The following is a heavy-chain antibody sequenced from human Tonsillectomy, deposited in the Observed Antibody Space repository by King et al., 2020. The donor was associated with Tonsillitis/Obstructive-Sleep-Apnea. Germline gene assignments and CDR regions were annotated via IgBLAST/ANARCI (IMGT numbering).Heavy chain of an antibody. CDR3: AKDLKWRRLLTVWVGGDMDA. CDR2: ISYDGSNK. J-gene: IGHJ6*02. V-gene: IGHV3-30*18. D-gene: IGHD5-12*01. Sequence: VQLVESGGGVVQPGRSLRLSCAASGFTFSSYGMHWVRQAPGKGLEWVAVISYDGSNKYYADSVKGRFTISRDNSKNTLYLQMNSLRAEDTAVYYCAKDLKWRRLLTVWVGGDMDASGQGTTGTVSS. CDR1: GFTFSSYG.